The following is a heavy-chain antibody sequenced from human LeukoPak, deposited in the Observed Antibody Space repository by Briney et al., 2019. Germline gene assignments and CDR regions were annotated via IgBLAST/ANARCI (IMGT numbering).Heavy chain of an antibody. CDR1: GFTFSSYS. CDR3: ARAHGAGGLGYYYMDV. J-gene: IGHJ6*03. V-gene: IGHV3-21*01. D-gene: IGHD6-19*01. CDR2: ISSSSSYI. Sequence: GGSLRLSCAASGFTFSSYSMNWVRQAPGKGLEWVSSISSSSSYIYYADSVKGRFTISRDNAKKSLYLQMNSLRAEDTALYYCARAHGAGGLGYYYMDVWGNGTTVTISS.